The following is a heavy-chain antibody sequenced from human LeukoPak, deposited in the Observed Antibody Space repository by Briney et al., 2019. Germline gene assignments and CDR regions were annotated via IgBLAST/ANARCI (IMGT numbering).Heavy chain of an antibody. CDR1: GFTFASYA. CDR2: ISSSGSST. V-gene: IGHV3-23*01. Sequence: GGSLRLSCAASGFTFASYAMSWVRQAPGKGLEWVSAISSSGSSTYYADSVKGRFTISRDNSKSTLYLQMNSLRAEDTAVYYCAKDIVVVPAAIRPVATIRDYWGQGTLVTVSS. D-gene: IGHD2-2*02. J-gene: IGHJ4*02. CDR3: AKDIVVVPAAIRPVATIRDY.